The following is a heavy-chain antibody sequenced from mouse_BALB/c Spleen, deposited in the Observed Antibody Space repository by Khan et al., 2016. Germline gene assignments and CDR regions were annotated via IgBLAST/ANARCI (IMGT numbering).Heavy chain of an antibody. CDR2: ISDGGSYT. V-gene: IGHV5-4*02. CDR3: AREGLRRGFAY. J-gene: IGHJ3*01. Sequence: EVDLVESGGGLVKPGGSLKLSCAASGFTFSDYYMYWVRQTPEKRLEWVATISDGGSYTYYPDSVKGRFTISRDNAKNNLYLQMSSLKSEDTAMYYCAREGLRRGFAYWGQGTLVTVSA. CDR1: GFTFSDYY. D-gene: IGHD2-4*01.